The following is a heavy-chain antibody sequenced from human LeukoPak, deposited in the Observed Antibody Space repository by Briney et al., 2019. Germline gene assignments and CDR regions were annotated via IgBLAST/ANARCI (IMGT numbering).Heavy chain of an antibody. J-gene: IGHJ6*03. CDR1: GFTFSSYW. CDR3: AKDGGGTIFGMVIILHYMDV. Sequence: GGSLRLSCAASGFTFSSYWMSWVRQAPGKGLEWVANIKQDGSEKYYVDSVKGRFTISRDNSNNTLSLQMNSLRAEDTAVYYCAKDGGGTIFGMVIILHYMDVWGKGTTVTVSS. CDR2: IKQDGSEK. V-gene: IGHV3-7*03. D-gene: IGHD3-3*01.